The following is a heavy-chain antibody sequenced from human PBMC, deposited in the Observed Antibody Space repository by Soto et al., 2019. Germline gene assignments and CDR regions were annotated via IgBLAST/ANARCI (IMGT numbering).Heavy chain of an antibody. CDR3: ARDLKGPPNYDFWSGYSSTFDY. CDR1: GYTFTSYG. J-gene: IGHJ4*02. CDR2: ISAYNGNT. Sequence: QVQLVQSGAEVKKPGASVKVSCKASGYTFTSYGISWVRQAPGQGLEWMGWISAYNGNTNDAQKLQGRVTMTTDTSTSTAYMELRSLRSDDTAVYYCARDLKGPPNYDFWSGYSSTFDYWGQGTLVTVSS. D-gene: IGHD3-3*01. V-gene: IGHV1-18*01.